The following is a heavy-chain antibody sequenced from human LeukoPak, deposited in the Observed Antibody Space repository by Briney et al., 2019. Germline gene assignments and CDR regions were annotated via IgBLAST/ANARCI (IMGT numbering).Heavy chain of an antibody. V-gene: IGHV4-30-2*01. D-gene: IGHD2-21*01. CDR3: ASGGANYFDY. J-gene: IGHJ4*02. CDR2: IYHSGST. CDR1: GGYX. Sequence: GGYXWXWIRQPPGRGLEWIGYIYHSGSTYYNPSLKSRVTISVDRSKNQFSLKLSSVTAADTAVYYCASGGANYFDYWGQGTLVTVSS.